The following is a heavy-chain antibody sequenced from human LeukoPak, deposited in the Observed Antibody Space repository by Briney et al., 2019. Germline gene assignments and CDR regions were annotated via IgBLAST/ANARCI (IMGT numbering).Heavy chain of an antibody. J-gene: IGHJ3*02. D-gene: IGHD4-17*01. CDR3: SRAVEDGVGAFDI. CDR2: IYYSGST. V-gene: IGHV4-31*03. Sequence: PSETLSLTCTVSDGSISSGDYFWSWIRQHPGKGLEWIGYIYYSGSTYYNPSLKSRVTISVDTSKNQFSLKLSSVTAADTAVYYCSRAVEDGVGAFDIWGQGTMVTVSS. CDR1: DGSISSGDYF.